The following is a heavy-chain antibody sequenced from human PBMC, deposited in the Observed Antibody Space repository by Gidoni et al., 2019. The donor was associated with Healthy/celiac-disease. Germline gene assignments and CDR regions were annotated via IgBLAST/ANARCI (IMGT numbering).Heavy chain of an antibody. CDR1: GYTFTSYG. V-gene: IGHV1-18*01. J-gene: IGHJ6*03. D-gene: IGHD3-9*01. Sequence: QVQLVQSGAEVKKPGASVKVSCKASGYTFTSYGISWVRQAPGQGLEWMGWISAYNGNTNYAQKLQGRVTMTTDTSTSTAYMELRSLRSDDTAVYYCAREVTYYDILTGYSADYYYYYMDVWGKGTTVTVSS. CDR2: ISAYNGNT. CDR3: AREVTYYDILTGYSADYYYYYMDV.